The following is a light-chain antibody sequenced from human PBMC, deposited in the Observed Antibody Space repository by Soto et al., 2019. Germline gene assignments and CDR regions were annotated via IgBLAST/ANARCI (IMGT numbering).Light chain of an antibody. Sequence: EIVMTQSPANLSVSPGERATISCRASQSFSSNLAWYQQKPGQGPRLLISGASTRATGIPARFSGSGSGTEFTLTISSLQAEDFAVYYCQQYNKSPPYTFGQGTKVEIK. CDR2: GAS. J-gene: IGKJ2*01. CDR3: QQYNKSPPYT. V-gene: IGKV3-15*01. CDR1: QSFSSN.